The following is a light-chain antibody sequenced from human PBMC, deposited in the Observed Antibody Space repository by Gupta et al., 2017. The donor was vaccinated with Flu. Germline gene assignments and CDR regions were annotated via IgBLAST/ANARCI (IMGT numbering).Light chain of an antibody. Sequence: TSSDVGGYNYVSWYRQHPGKAPKLMIYDVSNRPSGVSNRFSGSKSGNTASLTISGLQAEDEADYYCSSYTSSSTRVFGTGTKVTVL. CDR2: DVS. CDR1: SSDVGGYNY. V-gene: IGLV2-14*04. CDR3: SSYTSSSTRV. J-gene: IGLJ1*01.